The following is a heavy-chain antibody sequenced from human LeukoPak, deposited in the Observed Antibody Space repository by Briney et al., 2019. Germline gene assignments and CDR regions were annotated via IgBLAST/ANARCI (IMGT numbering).Heavy chain of an antibody. CDR3: AKDHDFRDYDSSGYPLDY. Sequence: PGGSLRLSCAASGFTFSSYAMSWVRQAPGKGLEWVSAISGSGGSTYYADSVKGRFTISRDNSKNTLYLQMNSLRAEDTAVYYCAKDHDFRDYDSSGYPLDYWGQGTLVTVSS. V-gene: IGHV3-23*01. CDR2: ISGSGGST. J-gene: IGHJ4*02. CDR1: GFTFSSYA. D-gene: IGHD3-22*01.